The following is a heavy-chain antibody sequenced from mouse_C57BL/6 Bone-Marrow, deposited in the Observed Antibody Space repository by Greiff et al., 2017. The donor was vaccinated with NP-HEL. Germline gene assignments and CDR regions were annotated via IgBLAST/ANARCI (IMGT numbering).Heavy chain of an antibody. CDR2: IDPATGGT. CDR1: GYTFTDYE. D-gene: IGHD1-1*01. Sequence: QVQLQQSGAELVRPGASVTLSCKASGYTFTDYEMHWVKQTPVHGLEWIGAIDPATGGTAYNQKFKGQAILTADKSSSTAYMELRSLTSEDSAVYYCTRGDYGSPWYFDVWGTGTTVTVSS. V-gene: IGHV1-15*01. CDR3: TRGDYGSPWYFDV. J-gene: IGHJ1*03.